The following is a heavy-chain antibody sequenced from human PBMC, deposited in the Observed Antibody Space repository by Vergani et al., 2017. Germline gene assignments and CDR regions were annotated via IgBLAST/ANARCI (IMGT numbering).Heavy chain of an antibody. Sequence: QVQLQESGPGLVKPSETLSLTCTVSGGSISSYYWSWIRQPPGKGLEWIGYIYYSGSTNYNPSLKSRVTISVDTSKNQFSLKLSAVTAADTAVYYWARVSVIGGNWELLRLIFDYWGQGTLVTVSS. V-gene: IGHV4-59*01. CDR1: GGSISSYY. CDR3: ARVSVIGGNWELLRLIFDY. CDR2: IYYSGST. J-gene: IGHJ4*02. D-gene: IGHD1-26*01.